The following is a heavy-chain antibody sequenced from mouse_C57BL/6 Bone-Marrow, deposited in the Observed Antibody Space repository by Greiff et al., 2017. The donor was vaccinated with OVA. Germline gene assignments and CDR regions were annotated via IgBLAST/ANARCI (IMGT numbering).Heavy chain of an antibody. CDR2: ISSGGRYT. Sequence: EVQGVESGGDLVKPGGSLKLSCAASGFTFSSYGMSWVRQTPDKRLEWVATISSGGRYTYYPDSVRGRFTISRDKAKNTLYLQMSSLKSEDTAMYYCARRPYAMDYWGQGTSVTVSS. V-gene: IGHV5-6*01. CDR1: GFTFSSYG. J-gene: IGHJ4*01. CDR3: ARRPYAMDY.